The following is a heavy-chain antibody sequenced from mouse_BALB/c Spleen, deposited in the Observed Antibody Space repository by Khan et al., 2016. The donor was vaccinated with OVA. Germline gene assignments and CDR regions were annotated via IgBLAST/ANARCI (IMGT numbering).Heavy chain of an antibody. D-gene: IGHD2-14*01. CDR1: GYAFSNYW. V-gene: IGHV1-80*01. CDR3: ARSGYDYFAY. CDR2: IYPGDGDT. Sequence: VQLQQSGAELVRPGSSVKISCKASGYAFSNYWMNWVKQRPGQGLEWIGQIYPGDGDTSFNGKFRGKATLTADKSSSTAYMKLSSLTSEDSAVNYSARSGYDYFAYWGQGTLVTVSA. J-gene: IGHJ3*01.